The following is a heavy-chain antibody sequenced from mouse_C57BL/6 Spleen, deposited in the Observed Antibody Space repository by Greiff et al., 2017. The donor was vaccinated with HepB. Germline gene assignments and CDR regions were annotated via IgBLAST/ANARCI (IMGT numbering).Heavy chain of an antibody. Sequence: EVQLQQSGPELVKPGASVTMSCKASGYTFTDYNMHWVKQSHGKSLEWMGDINPNNGGNSYNQKFKGKATLTVNKSSSTAYMELRSLTSEDSAVYYGARGDDYDGAWFAYWGQGTPVTVSA. J-gene: IGHJ3*01. D-gene: IGHD2-4*01. CDR2: INPNNGGN. CDR3: ARGDDYDGAWFAY. V-gene: IGHV1-22*01. CDR1: GYTFTDYN.